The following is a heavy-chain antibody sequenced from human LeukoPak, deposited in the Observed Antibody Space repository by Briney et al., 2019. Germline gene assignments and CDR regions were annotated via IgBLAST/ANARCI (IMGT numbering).Heavy chain of an antibody. CDR3: ARQYPRAYAP. CDR2: IYYSGST. J-gene: IGHJ5*02. D-gene: IGHD2-21*01. V-gene: IGHV4-39*01. CDR1: GGSISSSSYY. Sequence: PSETLSLTCTVSGGSISSSSYYWGWIRQPPGKGLEWIGSIYYSGSTYYNPSLKSRVTISVDTSKNQFSLKLSSVTAADTAVYYCARQYPRAYAPWGQGTLVTVSS.